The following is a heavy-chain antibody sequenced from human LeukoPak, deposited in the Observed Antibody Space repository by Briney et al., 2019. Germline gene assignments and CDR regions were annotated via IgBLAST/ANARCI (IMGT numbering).Heavy chain of an antibody. CDR1: GYTFTSYY. CDR2: INPSGGST. V-gene: IGHV1-46*01. D-gene: IGHD5-24*01. J-gene: IGHJ4*02. Sequence: ASVKVSCKASGYTFTSYYMHWVRQAPGQGLEWMGIINPSGGSTSYAQKFQGRVTMTRDTSTSTVYMDLISLRSEDTAVYYCARVSVMATSWDYWGQGTLVTVSS. CDR3: ARVSVMATSWDY.